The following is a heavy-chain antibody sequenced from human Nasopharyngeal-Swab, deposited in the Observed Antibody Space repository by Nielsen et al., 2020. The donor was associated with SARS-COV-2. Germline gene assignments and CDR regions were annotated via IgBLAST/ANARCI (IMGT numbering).Heavy chain of an antibody. V-gene: IGHV5-10-1*01. Sequence: GGSLRLSCKGSGYSFTSYWISWVRQMPGKGLEWTGRIDPSDSYTNYSPSFQGHVTISADKSISTAYLQWSSLKASDTAMYYCARLERFLEWSNWFDPWGQGTLVTVSS. CDR3: ARLERFLEWSNWFDP. CDR1: GYSFTSYW. CDR2: IDPSDSYT. J-gene: IGHJ5*02. D-gene: IGHD3-3*01.